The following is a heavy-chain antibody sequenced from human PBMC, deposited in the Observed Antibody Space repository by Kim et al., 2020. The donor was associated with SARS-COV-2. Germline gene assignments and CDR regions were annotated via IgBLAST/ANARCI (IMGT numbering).Heavy chain of an antibody. J-gene: IGHJ4*02. CDR1: GFTFSSYS. V-gene: IGHV3-21*01. D-gene: IGHD6-13*01. CDR2: ISSSSSYI. Sequence: GGSLRLSCAASGFTFSSYSMNWVRQAPGKGLEWVSSISSSSSYIYYADSVKGRFTISRDNAKNSLYLQMNSLRAEDTAVYYCARRCIAARKELDYWGQGTLVTVSS. CDR3: ARRCIAARKELDY.